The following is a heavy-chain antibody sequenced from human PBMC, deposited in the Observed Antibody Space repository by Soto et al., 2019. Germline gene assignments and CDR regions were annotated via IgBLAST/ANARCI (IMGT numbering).Heavy chain of an antibody. CDR1: GYTFTSYG. CDR3: ARIGGYYDSSGGAFDI. D-gene: IGHD3-22*01. Sequence: ASVKVSCKASGYTFTSYGISWVRQAPGQGLEWMGWISAYNGNTNYAQKLQGRVTMTTDTSTSTAYMELRSLRSDDTAVYYCARIGGYYDSSGGAFDIWGQGTMVTVSS. CDR2: ISAYNGNT. V-gene: IGHV1-18*01. J-gene: IGHJ3*02.